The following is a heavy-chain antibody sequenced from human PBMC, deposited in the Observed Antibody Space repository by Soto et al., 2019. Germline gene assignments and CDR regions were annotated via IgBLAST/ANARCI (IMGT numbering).Heavy chain of an antibody. D-gene: IGHD6-13*01. J-gene: IGHJ4*02. CDR2: IRSKANSYAT. CDR3: TTVSTGYSSSWYVY. CDR1: GFTFSGSA. V-gene: IGHV3-73*01. Sequence: VGSLRLSCAASGFTFSGSAMHWVRQASGKGLEWVGRIRSKANSYATAYAASVKGRFTISRDDSKNTAYLQMNSLKTEDTAVYYCTTVSTGYSSSWYVYWGQGTLVTVSS.